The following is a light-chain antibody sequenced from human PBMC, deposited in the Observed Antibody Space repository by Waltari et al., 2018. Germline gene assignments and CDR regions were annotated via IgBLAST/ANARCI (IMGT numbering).Light chain of an antibody. CDR2: DSS. Sequence: EIVLTQSPATLSLSPGERATLSCRASQSVSTYLAWYQQRPGQPPRLLIYDSSSRATGIPARFSGSGSEMDFTLTISILEPEDFAVYYCQQRYKWPLTFGGGSKVEI. J-gene: IGKJ4*01. CDR3: QQRYKWPLT. V-gene: IGKV3-11*01. CDR1: QSVSTY.